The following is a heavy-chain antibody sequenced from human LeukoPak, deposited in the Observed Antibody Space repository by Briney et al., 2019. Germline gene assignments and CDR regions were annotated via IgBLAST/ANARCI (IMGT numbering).Heavy chain of an antibody. CDR3: AKPRGSGSSYNGGFDY. D-gene: IGHD3-10*01. J-gene: IGHJ4*02. V-gene: IGHV3-64*01. CDR1: GFTFSHYA. Sequence: GGSLRLSCAASGFTFSHYAMHWVRQAPGKGLEYVSAISSNGGSTYYANSVKGRFTISRDNSKNTLYLQMNILRAEDTAVYYCAKPRGSGSSYNGGFDYWGQGTLVTVSS. CDR2: ISSNGGST.